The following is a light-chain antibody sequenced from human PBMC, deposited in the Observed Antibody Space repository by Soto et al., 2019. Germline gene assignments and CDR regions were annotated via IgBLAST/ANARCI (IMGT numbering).Light chain of an antibody. V-gene: IGLV2-14*01. CDR1: SSDVGGYNS. J-gene: IGLJ1*01. Sequence: QSVLTQPASVSGSPGQSIAISCTGTSSDVGGYNSVSWYHQYPGKVPKLMIYDVTNRPSGVSDRFSGSKSGNTASLTISGLRAEDGGDYYCSSYPGTGSYVFGTGTKLTV. CDR2: DVT. CDR3: SSYPGTGSYV.